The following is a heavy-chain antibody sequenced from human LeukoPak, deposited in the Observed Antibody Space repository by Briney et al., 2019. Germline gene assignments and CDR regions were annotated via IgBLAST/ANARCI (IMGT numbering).Heavy chain of an antibody. J-gene: IGHJ6*03. CDR2: IYTSGST. V-gene: IGHV4-61*02. D-gene: IGHD3-3*01. CDR3: ARDYYDFWRGYYYYYMDV. CDR1: GGSISSGSYY. Sequence: SQTLSLTCTVSGGSISSGSYYWSWIRQPAGQGLEWIGRIYTSGSTNYNPSLKSRVTISVDTSKKQFSLKLSSVTAADTAVYYCARDYYDFWRGYYYYYMDVWGKGTTVTVPS.